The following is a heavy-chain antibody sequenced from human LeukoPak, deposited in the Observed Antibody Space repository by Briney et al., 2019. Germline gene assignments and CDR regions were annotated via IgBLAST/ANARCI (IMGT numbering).Heavy chain of an antibody. CDR3: ARDRAYYDSSGYPFDY. Sequence: GSVRVSCKASGYTFTGYYMHWVRQAPGQGLEWMGWINPNSGGTNYAQKFQGRVTMTRDTSISTAYMELSRLRSDDTAVYYCARDRAYYDSSGYPFDYRGQGTLVTVSS. CDR2: INPNSGGT. CDR1: GYTFTGYY. J-gene: IGHJ4*02. D-gene: IGHD3-22*01. V-gene: IGHV1-2*02.